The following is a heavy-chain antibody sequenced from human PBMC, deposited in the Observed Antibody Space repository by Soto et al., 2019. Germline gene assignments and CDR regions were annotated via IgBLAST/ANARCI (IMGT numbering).Heavy chain of an antibody. D-gene: IGHD6-19*01. CDR1: GYTFTSYA. CDR2: INAGNGNT. Sequence: QVQLVQSGAEVKKPGASVKVSCKASGYTFTSYAMHWVRQAPGQRLEWMGWINAGNGNTKYSQKFQGRVTITRDTSASTAYMELSSLRSEDTAVXXXXRDRREQWLNFCDYWGQGTLVTVSS. V-gene: IGHV1-3*01. J-gene: IGHJ4*02. CDR3: XRDRREQWLNFCDY.